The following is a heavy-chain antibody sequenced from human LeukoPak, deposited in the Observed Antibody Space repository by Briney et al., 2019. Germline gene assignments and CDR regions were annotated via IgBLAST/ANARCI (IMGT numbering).Heavy chain of an antibody. J-gene: IGHJ4*02. Sequence: GASVKVSCKASGYTLTSYGISWVRQAPGQGLEWMGWISAYNGNTNYAQKLQGRVTMTTDTSTSTAYMELRSLRSDDTAVYYCARRDCSSTSCSPHFDYWGQGTLVTVSS. D-gene: IGHD2-2*01. CDR1: GYTLTSYG. CDR3: ARRDCSSTSCSPHFDY. V-gene: IGHV1-18*01. CDR2: ISAYNGNT.